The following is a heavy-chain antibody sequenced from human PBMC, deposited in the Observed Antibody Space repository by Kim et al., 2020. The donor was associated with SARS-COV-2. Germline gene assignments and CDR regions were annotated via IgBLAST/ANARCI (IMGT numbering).Heavy chain of an antibody. CDR3: APWDMYYDAFDI. V-gene: IGHV4-39*01. J-gene: IGHJ3*02. CDR1: GGSISSSSYY. Sequence: SETLSLTCTVSGGSISSSSYYWGWIRQPPGKGLEWIGSIYYSGSTYYNPSLKSRVTISVDTSKNQFSLKLSSVTAADTAVYYCAPWDMYYDAFDIWGQGTMVTVSS. CDR2: IYYSGST. D-gene: IGHD2-8*01.